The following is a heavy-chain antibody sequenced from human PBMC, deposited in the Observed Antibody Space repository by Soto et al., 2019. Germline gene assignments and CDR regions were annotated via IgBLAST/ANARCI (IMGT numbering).Heavy chain of an antibody. V-gene: IGHV3-30-3*01. J-gene: IGHJ6*02. Sequence: QVQLVESGGGVVQPGRSLRLSCAASGFTFSSYAMHWVRQAPGKGLEWVAVISYDGSNKYYADSVKGRFTISRDNSKNTLYLQMNSLRAEDTAVYYCAREFRTGKPKIRRPYGMDVWGQGTTVTVSS. CDR1: GFTFSSYA. CDR2: ISYDGSNK. D-gene: IGHD3-10*01. CDR3: AREFRTGKPKIRRPYGMDV.